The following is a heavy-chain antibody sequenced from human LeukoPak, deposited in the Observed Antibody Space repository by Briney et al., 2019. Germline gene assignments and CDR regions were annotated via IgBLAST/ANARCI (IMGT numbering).Heavy chain of an antibody. V-gene: IGHV4-59*01. D-gene: IGHD4-17*01. CDR1: GGSIRSYY. Sequence: SETLSLTCTVSGGSIRSYYWSWIRQPPGKGLEWIGYIYYSGSTNYNPSLKSRVTISVDTSKNQFSLKLSSVTAADTAVYYCAREGGTVTTSDDAFDIWGQGTMVTVSS. CDR3: AREGGTVTTSDDAFDI. J-gene: IGHJ3*02. CDR2: IYYSGST.